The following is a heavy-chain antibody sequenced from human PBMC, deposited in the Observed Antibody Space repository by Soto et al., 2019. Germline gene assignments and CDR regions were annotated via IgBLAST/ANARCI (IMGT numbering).Heavy chain of an antibody. D-gene: IGHD2-2*01. Sequence: GGSLRLSCAASGFTVSSNYMSWVRQAPGKGLERVSVIYSGGSTYYADSVKGRFTITRDNSKNTLYLQMNSLRAEDKAVYYCARGLPTAIDYWGQGTLVTVSS. V-gene: IGHV3-53*01. CDR3: ARGLPTAIDY. J-gene: IGHJ4*02. CDR2: IYSGGST. CDR1: GFTVSSNY.